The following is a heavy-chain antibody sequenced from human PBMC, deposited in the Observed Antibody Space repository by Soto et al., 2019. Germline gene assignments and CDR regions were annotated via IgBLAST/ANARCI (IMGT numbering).Heavy chain of an antibody. Sequence: SETLSLTCTVSGDSISSGGYYWTWIRQHPGKGLVWIGYIYYSGSTFYNPSLKSRVTISVDTSKNQFSLKLSSVTAADTAVYYCASVAEYFQHWGQGTLVTVSS. J-gene: IGHJ1*01. V-gene: IGHV4-31*03. CDR3: ASVAEYFQH. CDR2: IYYSGST. CDR1: GDSISSGGYY.